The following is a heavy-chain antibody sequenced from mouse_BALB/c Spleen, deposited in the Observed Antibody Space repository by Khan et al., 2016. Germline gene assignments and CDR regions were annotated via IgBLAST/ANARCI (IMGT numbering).Heavy chain of an antibody. CDR1: GFNIIHYY. Sequence: VQLQQSGAELVRPGALVKLSCKASGFNIIHYYMHWVKQRPEQGLEWIGWIDPENGNTINDPKFQGKAIITADTSSNTVYLPLTSLTSEDTAVYYCARSYYGNYAWFAYWGQGTLVTVSA. J-gene: IGHJ3*01. CDR2: IDPENGNT. CDR3: ARSYYGNYAWFAY. V-gene: IGHV14-1*02. D-gene: IGHD2-10*01.